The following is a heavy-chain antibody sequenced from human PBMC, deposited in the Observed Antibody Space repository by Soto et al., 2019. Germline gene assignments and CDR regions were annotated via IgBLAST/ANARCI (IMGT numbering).Heavy chain of an antibody. V-gene: IGHV3-23*01. CDR2: ISGSGGST. Sequence: GKGLEWVSAISGSGGSTYYADSGKGRFTISRDNSKNTLYLQMNSLRAEDTAVYYCAKRRGYYGSGSYFVPFGYWGQGTLVTVSS. D-gene: IGHD3-10*01. CDR3: AKRRGYYGSGSYFVPFGY. J-gene: IGHJ4*02.